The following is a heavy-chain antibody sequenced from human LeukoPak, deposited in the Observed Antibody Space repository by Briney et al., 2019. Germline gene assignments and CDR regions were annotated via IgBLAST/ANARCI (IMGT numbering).Heavy chain of an antibody. CDR2: INTNTGNP. CDR3: ARTPAPGYYDSSGYYSQRYYFYMDV. V-gene: IGHV7-4-1*02. D-gene: IGHD3-22*01. Sequence: ASVKVSCKTSANTLNDYYMHWVRQAPGQGLEWMGWINTNTGNPTYAQAFTGRFVFSLDTSVSTAYLQISSLKAEDTAVYYCARTPAPGYYDSSGYYSQRYYFYMDVWGKGTTVTVSS. J-gene: IGHJ6*03. CDR1: ANTLNDYY.